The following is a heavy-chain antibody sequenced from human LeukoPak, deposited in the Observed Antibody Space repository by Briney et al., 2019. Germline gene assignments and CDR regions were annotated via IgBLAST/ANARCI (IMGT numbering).Heavy chain of an antibody. CDR1: GFTFSTYA. D-gene: IGHD2-8*01. CDR3: ARDPMADFDY. CDR2: ISNDGRNK. Sequence: GGSLRLSCAASGFTFSTYAMHWGRQAPGKGLEWVAVISNDGRNKIYADSVKGRFTISRDNSKNTLFLQMNSLRTEDTAVYYCARDPMADFDYWGQGSLVTVSS. J-gene: IGHJ4*02. V-gene: IGHV3-30*04.